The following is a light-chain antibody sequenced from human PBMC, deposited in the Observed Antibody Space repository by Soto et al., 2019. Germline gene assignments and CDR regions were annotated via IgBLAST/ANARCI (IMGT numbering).Light chain of an antibody. CDR2: DAT. J-gene: IGKJ2*01. CDR1: QSVSGY. V-gene: IGKV3-11*01. CDR3: QQRDSGPPYN. Sequence: EVLLTQSPVTLSLSPGERVTLSCRASQSVSGYLSWYQQKPGHAPRLLIFDATNRATGVPARFSGSGSGTDFTLTISSVEPEDFAVYYCQQRDSGPPYNFGQGTRLQLK.